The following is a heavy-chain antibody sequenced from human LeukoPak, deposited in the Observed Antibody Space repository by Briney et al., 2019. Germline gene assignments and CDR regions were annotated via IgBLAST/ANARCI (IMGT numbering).Heavy chain of an antibody. V-gene: IGHV3-48*02. CDR1: GFTFSTYS. J-gene: IGHJ3*02. D-gene: IGHD2-21*02. CDR2: ISSGSSTI. Sequence: GGSLRLSCAASGFTFSTYSMNWVRQAPGKGLEWVSYISSGSSTIYYADSVKGRFTISRDNAKNSLCLQTNSLRDEDTAVYYCARENIVVVTAIRDAFDIWGQGTMVTVSS. CDR3: ARENIVVVTAIRDAFDI.